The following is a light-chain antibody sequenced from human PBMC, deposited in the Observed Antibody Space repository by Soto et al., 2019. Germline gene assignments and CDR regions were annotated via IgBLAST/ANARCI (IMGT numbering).Light chain of an antibody. V-gene: IGKV1-33*01. CDR2: EAS. CDR3: QQYEAVPS. J-gene: IGKJ2*01. Sequence: DIQMTQSPSSLSASVGDRVTLTCQASQDISTFLNWYHQEPGKAPKLLISEASALETGVPYRFRGSGAGIDFTFSISSLQQTDVGTYYCQQYEAVPSFGQGTK. CDR1: QDISTF.